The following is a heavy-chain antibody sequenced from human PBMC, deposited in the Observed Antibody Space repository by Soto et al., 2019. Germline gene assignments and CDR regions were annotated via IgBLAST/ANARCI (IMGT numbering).Heavy chain of an antibody. CDR3: AKDGPWDTAMAPSSYYGMDV. Sequence: QVQLVESGGGVVQPGRSLRLSCAASGFTFSSYGMHWVRQAPGKGLEWVAVISYDGSTKYYADSVKGRFTISRDNSKNTLYLEMNSLRAEDMAVYYCAKDGPWDTAMAPSSYYGMDVWGQGTTVTVSS. V-gene: IGHV3-30*18. D-gene: IGHD5-18*01. CDR2: ISYDGSTK. J-gene: IGHJ6*02. CDR1: GFTFSSYG.